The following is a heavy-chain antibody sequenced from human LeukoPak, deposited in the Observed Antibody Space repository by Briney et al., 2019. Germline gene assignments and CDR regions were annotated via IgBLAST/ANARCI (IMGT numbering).Heavy chain of an antibody. CDR3: ARVGPTRITIFGVVIPYYMDV. J-gene: IGHJ6*03. CDR2: IYHSGST. CDR1: GYSISSGYY. D-gene: IGHD3-3*01. Sequence: PSETLSLTCTVSGYSISSGYYWGWIRQPPGKGLEWIGSIYHSGSTYYNPSLKSRVTISVDTSKNQFSLKLSSVTAADTAVYYCARVGPTRITIFGVVIPYYMDVWGKGTTVTVSS. V-gene: IGHV4-38-2*02.